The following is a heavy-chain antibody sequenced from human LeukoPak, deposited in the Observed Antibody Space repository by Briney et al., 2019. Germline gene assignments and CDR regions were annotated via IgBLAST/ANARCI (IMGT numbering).Heavy chain of an antibody. CDR2: IYYSGGNT. CDR3: AKDQGQAVVPRRFDN. V-gene: IGHV3-23*01. Sequence: GGSLRLSCAASGFMFSNFAMSWVRQAPGMGLEWVSTIYYSGGNTYSADSVKGRFTISRDNAKNTLYLQMNSLRAEDTAVYYCAKDQGQAVVPRRFDNWGQGTLVTVSS. D-gene: IGHD2-2*01. J-gene: IGHJ4*02. CDR1: GFMFSNFA.